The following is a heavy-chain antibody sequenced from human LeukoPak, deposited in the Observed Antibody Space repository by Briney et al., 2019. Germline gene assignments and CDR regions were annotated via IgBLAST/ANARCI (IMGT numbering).Heavy chain of an antibody. CDR3: AKDGEGAAASYY. J-gene: IGHJ6*01. CDR1: GFKFSSYG. Sequence: PGGSLRLSCAASGFKFSSYGMHWVRQAPGKGLEWVAVLSYDGRDKYYADSVKGRFTISRDNSKNTLYLQMNSLRPEDTAVYYCAKDGEGAAASYY. CDR2: LSYDGRDK. D-gene: IGHD7-27*01. V-gene: IGHV3-30*18.